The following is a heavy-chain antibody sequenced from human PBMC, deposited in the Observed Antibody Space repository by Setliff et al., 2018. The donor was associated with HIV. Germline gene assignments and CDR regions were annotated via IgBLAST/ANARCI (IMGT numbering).Heavy chain of an antibody. V-gene: IGHV4-59*04. J-gene: IGHJ4*02. CDR1: GGSITSHY. CDR3: ARRSGWYDY. CDR2: ISYSGST. Sequence: PSETLSLTCSVSGGSITSHYWTWIRQPPGKGLEWIGVISYSGSTYYNPSLKSRVTISVDTSKNQFSLKLSSVTAADTAVYYCARRSGWYDYWGQGTLVTVSS. D-gene: IGHD6-19*01.